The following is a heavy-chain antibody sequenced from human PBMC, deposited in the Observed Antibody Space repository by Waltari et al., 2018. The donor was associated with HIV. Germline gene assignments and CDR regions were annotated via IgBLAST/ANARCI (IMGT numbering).Heavy chain of an antibody. CDR1: GGSFSNYY. J-gene: IGHJ4*02. CDR3: ARHRFTRGNSAWYFLY. D-gene: IGHD6-19*01. V-gene: IGHV4-34*02. CDR2: INHSGTT. Sequence: QVRLQQWGAGLLKPSETLSLTCAVSGGSFSNYYLPWIRQTPEKGLEWIGEINHSGTTDYNPSLKSRLTMSIDTSKNQFSLKLNSVTAADTAVYYCARHRFTRGNSAWYFLYWGQGTHVTVSS.